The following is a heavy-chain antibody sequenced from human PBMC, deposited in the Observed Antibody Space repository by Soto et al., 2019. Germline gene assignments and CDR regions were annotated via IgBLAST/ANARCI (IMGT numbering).Heavy chain of an antibody. CDR3: ARFRGWYVPPAAFDI. V-gene: IGHV3-66*01. D-gene: IGHD6-19*01. Sequence: EVQLVESGGGLVQPGGSLRLSCAASGFTVSSNYMSWVRQAPGKGLEWVSVIYSGGSTYYADSVKDRFTITRDNAKNTLYLQMNSLRAEDTAVYYCARFRGWYVPPAAFDIWGQGTMVTVSS. J-gene: IGHJ3*02. CDR2: IYSGGST. CDR1: GFTVSSNY.